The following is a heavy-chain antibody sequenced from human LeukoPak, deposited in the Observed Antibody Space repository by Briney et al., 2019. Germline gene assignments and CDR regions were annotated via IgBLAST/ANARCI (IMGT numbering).Heavy chain of an antibody. J-gene: IGHJ3*02. CDR1: GGSISSYY. Sequence: PSETPSLTCTVSGGSISSYYWGWIRQPPGKGLEWIGTIYHSGGTYYNPSLKSRVTISVDTSKNQFSLKMNSVTAADTAVYYCAREAMVTKAAFDIWGQGTMVTVSS. CDR2: IYHSGGT. CDR3: AREAMVTKAAFDI. V-gene: IGHV4-39*07. D-gene: IGHD4-17*01.